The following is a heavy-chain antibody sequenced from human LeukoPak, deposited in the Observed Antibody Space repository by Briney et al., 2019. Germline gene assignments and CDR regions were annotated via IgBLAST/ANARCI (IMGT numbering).Heavy chain of an antibody. CDR2: IYTSGST. J-gene: IGHJ4*02. CDR3: ASGNTLKGVDY. CDR1: GDSIRSNSYY. Sequence: SETLSLTCSVSGDSIRSNSYYWTWVRQPAGKGLEWIGRIYTSGSTLYSPSLQSRVTISIDQCKNQFSLRLTSVTAADTAVYYCASGNTLKGVDYWGQGTLVSVSS. D-gene: IGHD2/OR15-2a*01. V-gene: IGHV4-61*02.